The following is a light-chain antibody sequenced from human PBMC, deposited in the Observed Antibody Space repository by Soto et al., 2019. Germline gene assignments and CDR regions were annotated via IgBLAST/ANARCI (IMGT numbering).Light chain of an antibody. Sequence: IVLRHSLVTLCLHPEERATLSCRAHQSVSSYLAWYQQKPGQAPRLLIYDASNRATGIPARFSGSGSGTDFTLTISIREPEDFAVYYYHQYEDSTETFGQGTKVDIK. J-gene: IGKJ1*01. CDR2: DAS. CDR3: HQYEDSTET. CDR1: QSVSSY. V-gene: IGKV3-11*01.